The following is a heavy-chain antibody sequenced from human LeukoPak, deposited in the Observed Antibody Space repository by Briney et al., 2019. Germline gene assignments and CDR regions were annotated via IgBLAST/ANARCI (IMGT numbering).Heavy chain of an antibody. Sequence: SETLSLTCIVSGGSISSYYWSWVRQPPGKGLEWIGYIYYIGSTNYNPSLKSRVTISVDTSKNQFSLNLRSVTAADTAVYYCARETYPSGWFDPWGQGTLVTVSS. CDR1: GGSISSYY. D-gene: IGHD2-21*01. CDR2: IYYIGST. V-gene: IGHV4-59*01. CDR3: ARETYPSGWFDP. J-gene: IGHJ5*02.